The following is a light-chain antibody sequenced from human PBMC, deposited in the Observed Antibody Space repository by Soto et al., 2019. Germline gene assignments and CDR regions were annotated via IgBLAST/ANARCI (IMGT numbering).Light chain of an antibody. V-gene: IGKV3-20*01. CDR3: QHYGSTQWT. Sequence: EILLTRFPVTLSFSPVARSALSVVPTSSVISYLAWHLPKPVHAPCLLIYDSSISATVVPDRITGSGSGTDFTITISRLETEDFAVYYSQHYGSTQWTFGQGTKVDIK. CDR1: SSVISY. J-gene: IGKJ1*01. CDR2: DSS.